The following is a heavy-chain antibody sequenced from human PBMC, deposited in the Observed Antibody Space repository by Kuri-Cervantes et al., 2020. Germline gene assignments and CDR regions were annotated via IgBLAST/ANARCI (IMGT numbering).Heavy chain of an antibody. Sequence: ASVKVSCKASGYTFTSYAMHWVRQAPGQGLEWTGWINTNTGNPTYAQGFTGRFVFSLDTSVSTAYLQISSLKAEDTAVYYCARDSPSMVRGVIIPHFDYWGQGTLVTVSS. V-gene: IGHV7-4-1*02. CDR1: GYTFTSYA. J-gene: IGHJ4*02. D-gene: IGHD3-10*01. CDR2: INTNTGNP. CDR3: ARDSPSMVRGVIIPHFDY.